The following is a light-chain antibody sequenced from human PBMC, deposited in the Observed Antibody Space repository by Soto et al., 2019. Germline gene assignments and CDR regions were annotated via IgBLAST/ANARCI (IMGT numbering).Light chain of an antibody. CDR3: SSYTTSSTNV. CDR2: EVS. CDR1: SNDVGGYNY. V-gene: IGLV2-14*01. J-gene: IGLJ1*01. Sequence: QSVLTQPASVSGSPGQSITISCTGTSNDVGGYNYVSWYQQHLGKAPKLMIYEVSNRPSGISNRFSGSKSGNAASLTISGLQAEYEADYYCSSYTTSSTNVFGTGTKVTVL.